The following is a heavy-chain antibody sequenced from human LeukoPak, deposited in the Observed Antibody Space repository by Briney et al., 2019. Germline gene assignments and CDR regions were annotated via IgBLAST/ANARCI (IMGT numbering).Heavy chain of an antibody. Sequence: SETLSLTCTVSGGSISSYYWSWIRQPPGKGLEWIGSIYYSGSSNYNPSLKSRVTISVDTSKNQFSLKLSSVTAADTAVYYCARDIVAVIWGQGTLVTVSS. V-gene: IGHV4-59*01. CDR2: IYYSGSS. D-gene: IGHD5-12*01. CDR1: GGSISSYY. CDR3: ARDIVAVI. J-gene: IGHJ4*02.